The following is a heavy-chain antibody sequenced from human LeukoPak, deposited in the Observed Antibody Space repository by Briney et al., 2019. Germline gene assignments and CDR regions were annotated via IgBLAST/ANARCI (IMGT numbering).Heavy chain of an antibody. D-gene: IGHD2-15*01. V-gene: IGHV4-34*01. CDR2: INHSGST. Sequence: PSETLSLTCAVYGGSFSGYYWSWIRQPPGKGLEWIGEINHSGSTNYNPSLKSRVTISADTSKNQFSLKLSSVTAADTAVYYCARTHKGGLSGLDCSGGSCYSHYFDYWGQGTLVTVSS. CDR3: ARTHKGGLSGLDCSGGSCYSHYFDY. J-gene: IGHJ4*02. CDR1: GGSFSGYY.